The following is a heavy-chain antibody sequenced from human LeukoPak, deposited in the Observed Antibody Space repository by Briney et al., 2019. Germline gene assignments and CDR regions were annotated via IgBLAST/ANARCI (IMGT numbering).Heavy chain of an antibody. CDR3: ARVRWGAFPWRSSMDV. Sequence: GGSLRLSCAASGFTFSSYSMNWVRQAPGKGLEWVSSISSSSSYIYYADSVKGRFTISRDNAKNSLYLQMNSPRAEDTAVYYCARVRWGAFPWRSSMDVWGKGTTVTISS. D-gene: IGHD3-16*01. V-gene: IGHV3-21*01. CDR2: ISSSSSYI. CDR1: GFTFSSYS. J-gene: IGHJ6*03.